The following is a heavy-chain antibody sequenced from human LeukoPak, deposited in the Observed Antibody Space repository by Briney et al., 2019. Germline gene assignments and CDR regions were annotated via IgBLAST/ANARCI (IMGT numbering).Heavy chain of an antibody. J-gene: IGHJ3*02. V-gene: IGHV3-21*01. D-gene: IGHD3-22*01. CDR1: GFTFSSYS. CDR3: ARPWYYDSSGYYYKIGAFDI. CDR2: ISSSSSYI. Sequence: GGSLRLSCAASGFTFSSYSMNWVRQAPGKGLEGVSSISSSSSYIYYADSVKGRFTISRDNAKNSLYLQMNSLRAEDTAVYYCARPWYYDSSGYYYKIGAFDIWGQGTMVTVSS.